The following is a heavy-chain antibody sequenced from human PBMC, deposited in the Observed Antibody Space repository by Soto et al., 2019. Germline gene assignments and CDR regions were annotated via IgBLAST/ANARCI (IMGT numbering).Heavy chain of an antibody. CDR2: IYYSGST. Sequence: PSETLSLTCTVSGGSISSGGYYWSWIRQHPGKGLEWIGYIYYSGSTYYNPSLKSRVTISVDTSKNQFSLKLSSVTAADTAVYYCAREFDYYDSSGYALPSSWGQGTLVTVSS. CDR3: AREFDYYDSSGYALPSS. V-gene: IGHV4-30-4*08. J-gene: IGHJ5*02. CDR1: GGSISSGGYY. D-gene: IGHD3-22*01.